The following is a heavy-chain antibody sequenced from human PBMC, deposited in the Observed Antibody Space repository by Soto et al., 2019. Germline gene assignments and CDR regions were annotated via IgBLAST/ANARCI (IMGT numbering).Heavy chain of an antibody. D-gene: IGHD6-19*01. CDR3: ARSNQYRSGWNGGFDY. CDR1: GDFLTTYY. CDR2: IFYGGHT. J-gene: IGHJ4*02. V-gene: IGHV4-59*01. Sequence: PSETLSLTCDVSGDFLTTYYWNWIRQSPGKGLEWIGYIFYGGHTNYNPSLRGRATISVDTSKNQFSLKLSSVTAAETAVYYCARSNQYRSGWNGGFDYWGQGTLATVSS.